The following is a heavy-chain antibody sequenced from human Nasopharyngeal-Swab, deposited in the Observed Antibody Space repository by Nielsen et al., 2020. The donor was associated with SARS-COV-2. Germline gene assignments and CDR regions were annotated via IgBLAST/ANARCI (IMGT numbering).Heavy chain of an antibody. J-gene: IGHJ4*02. CDR2: LSGSGGKT. V-gene: IGHV3-23*01. Sequence: GESLKISCVASGFTFDMFAMSWVRRAPGKGLEWVSALSGSGGKTFDADSVKGRFSISRDNSKNTLYLQMTSLRVEDTAVYYCARDDSSGTNLLFDYWGQGILVTVSS. D-gene: IGHD6-19*01. CDR3: ARDDSSGTNLLFDY. CDR1: GFTFDMFA.